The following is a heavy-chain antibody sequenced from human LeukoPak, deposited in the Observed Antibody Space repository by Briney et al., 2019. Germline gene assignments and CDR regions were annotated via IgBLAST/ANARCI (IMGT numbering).Heavy chain of an antibody. CDR3: ARGSYYGGPFDY. Sequence: GGSLRLSCEASGFSFNNAWMNWVRQAPGKGLEWVSYISSSGSTIYYADSVKGRFTISRDNAKNSLYLQMNSLRAEDTAVYYCARGSYYGGPFDYWGQGTLVTVSS. V-gene: IGHV3-48*03. J-gene: IGHJ4*02. CDR2: ISSSGSTI. D-gene: IGHD1-26*01. CDR1: GFSFNNAW.